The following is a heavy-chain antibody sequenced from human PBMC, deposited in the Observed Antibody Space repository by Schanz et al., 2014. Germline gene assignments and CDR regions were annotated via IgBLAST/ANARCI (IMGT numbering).Heavy chain of an antibody. Sequence: LVESGGGVVQPWRSLRLSCAASGFTFSSYGMHWVRQVPGKGLEWVAVVCYDGSKKYYADSATGRFTISRDNSKKTLYLQMSSLTAEDTAVYYCARDKDVISTHFYSPFYFYVMDVWGQGTTVTVSS. D-gene: IGHD3-3*02. CDR3: ARDKDVISTHFYSPFYFYVMDV. V-gene: IGHV3-33*01. CDR2: VCYDGSKK. J-gene: IGHJ6*02. CDR1: GFTFSSYG.